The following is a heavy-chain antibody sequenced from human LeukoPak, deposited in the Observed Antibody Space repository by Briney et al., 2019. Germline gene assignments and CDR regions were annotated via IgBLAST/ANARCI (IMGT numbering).Heavy chain of an antibody. J-gene: IGHJ4*02. CDR1: GFTFSSYA. CDR2: ITGGGST. V-gene: IGHV3-23*01. D-gene: IGHD3-3*01. CDR3: AKDQAYYDFWSGPYYFDY. Sequence: GGSLRLSCAASGFTFSSYAMSWVRQAPGKGLEWVSAITGGGSTYYADSVKGRFTISRDNSKNTLYLQMNSLRAEDTAVYYCAKDQAYYDFWSGPYYFDYWGQGTLVTVSS.